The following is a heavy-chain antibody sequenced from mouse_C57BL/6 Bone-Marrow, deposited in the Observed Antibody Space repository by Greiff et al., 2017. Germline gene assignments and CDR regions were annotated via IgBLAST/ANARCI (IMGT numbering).Heavy chain of an antibody. CDR2: INPSSGYT. CDR3: ARSGLGGFAY. J-gene: IGHJ3*01. V-gene: IGHV1-4*01. CDR1: GYTFTSYT. Sequence: QVQLKESGAELARPGASVKMSCKASGYTFTSYTMHWVKQRPGQGLEWIGYINPSSGYTKYNQKFKDKATLTADKSSSTAYMQLSSLTSEDSAVYYGARSGLGGFAYWGQGTLVTVSA. D-gene: IGHD4-1*01.